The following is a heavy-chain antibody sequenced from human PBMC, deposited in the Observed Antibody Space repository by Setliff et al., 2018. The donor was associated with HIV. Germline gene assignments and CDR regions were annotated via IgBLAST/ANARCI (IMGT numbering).Heavy chain of an antibody. CDR2: IYHSGST. CDR3: ARMYSCYYWSPAGARTRYFDY. Sequence: PSETLSLTCAVSGYSISSGYYWGWIRQPPRKGLEWSGSIYHSGSTYYNPSLKSRVTISVDTSKNQFSLKLSSVTAADTAVYYCARMYSCYYWSPAGARTRYFDYWGQGTLVTVSS. J-gene: IGHJ4*02. CDR1: GYSISSGYY. D-gene: IGHD5-12*01. V-gene: IGHV4-38-2*01.